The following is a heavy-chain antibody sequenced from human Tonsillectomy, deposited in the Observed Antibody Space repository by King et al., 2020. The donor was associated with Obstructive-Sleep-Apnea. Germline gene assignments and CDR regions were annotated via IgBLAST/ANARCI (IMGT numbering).Heavy chain of an antibody. Sequence: VQLVESGGGVVQPGRSLRLSCAASGFTFSSYAMHWVRQAPGKGLEWVAVISYDGSNKYYADSVKGRLTIPRDNSKHTLYVQMNSLRAEDTAVYYCASTLWFGELSRNDYWGQGTLVTVSS. CDR2: ISYDGSNK. D-gene: IGHD3-10*01. CDR3: ASTLWFGELSRNDY. J-gene: IGHJ4*02. V-gene: IGHV3-30*04. CDR1: GFTFSSYA.